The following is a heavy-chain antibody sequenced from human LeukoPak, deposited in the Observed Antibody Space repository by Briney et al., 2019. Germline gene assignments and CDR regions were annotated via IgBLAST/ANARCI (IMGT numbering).Heavy chain of an antibody. CDR1: GGSINSYY. V-gene: IGHV4-34*01. CDR3: ARGHGDYGYYYYYGMDV. CDR2: INHSGST. J-gene: IGHJ6*02. D-gene: IGHD4-17*01. Sequence: SETLSLTCSVSGGSINSYYWSWIRQPPGKGLEWIGEINHSGSTNYNPSLKSRVTISVDTSKNQFSLKLSSVTAADTAVYYCARGHGDYGYYYYYGMDVWGQGTTVTVSS.